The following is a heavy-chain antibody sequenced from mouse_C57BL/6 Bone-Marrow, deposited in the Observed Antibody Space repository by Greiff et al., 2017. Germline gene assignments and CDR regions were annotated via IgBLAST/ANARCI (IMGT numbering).Heavy chain of an antibody. CDR1: GFTFSDYG. D-gene: IGHD2-2*01. Sequence: EVKLMESGGGLVKPGGSLKLSCAASGFTFSDYGMHWVRQAPEKGLEWVAYISSGGSTIYYADTVTGRFTISRDNAKNTLFLQMTSMRSEDAAMDYCGTAVGYLFAYWGKGTLVTVSA. J-gene: IGHJ3*01. CDR3: GTAVGYLFAY. CDR2: ISSGGSTI. V-gene: IGHV5-17*01.